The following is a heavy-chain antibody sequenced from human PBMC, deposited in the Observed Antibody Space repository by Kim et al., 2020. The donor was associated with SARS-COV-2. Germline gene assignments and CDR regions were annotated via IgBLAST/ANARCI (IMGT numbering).Heavy chain of an antibody. CDR2: INSAGSSS. D-gene: IGHD1-26*01. Sequence: GGSLRLSCAASGFTFGSNTMNWVRLAPGMGLEWVASINSAGSSSYYADSVKGRFTISRDNAKNSLCLQMNSLRVEDTAIYFCARGYYNGSPDYWGQGTLV. J-gene: IGHJ4*02. CDR1: GFTFGSNT. CDR3: ARGYYNGSPDY. V-gene: IGHV3-21*01.